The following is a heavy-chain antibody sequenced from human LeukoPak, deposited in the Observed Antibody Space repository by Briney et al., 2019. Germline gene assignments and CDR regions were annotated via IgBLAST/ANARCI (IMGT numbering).Heavy chain of an antibody. CDR2: IIHIFDSL. Sequence: AASVKVSSKTSGGTFTSDAISWARQAPGPGLEGMGGIIHIFDSLNYAPKFQDRLTITTDESTTTAYMELRSLTSDDTAIYYCAVGIVPAAHLDHWGQGTLVPVSS. CDR1: GGTFTSDA. D-gene: IGHD2-2*01. J-gene: IGHJ4*02. V-gene: IGHV1-69*05. CDR3: AVGIVPAAHLDH.